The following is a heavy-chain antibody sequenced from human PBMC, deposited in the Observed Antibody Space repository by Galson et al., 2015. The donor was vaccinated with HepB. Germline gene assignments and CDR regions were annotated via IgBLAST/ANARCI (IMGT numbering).Heavy chain of an antibody. CDR3: ARDLGYCSGGSCYKYYFDY. CDR2: ISYDGSNK. Sequence: SLRLSCAASGFTFSSYAMHWVRQAPGKGLEWVAVISYDGSNKYYADSVRGRFTISRDNSKNTLYLQMNSLRAEDTAVYYCARDLGYCSGGSCYKYYFDYWGQGTLVTVSS. CDR1: GFTFSSYA. J-gene: IGHJ4*02. D-gene: IGHD2-15*01. V-gene: IGHV3-30-3*01.